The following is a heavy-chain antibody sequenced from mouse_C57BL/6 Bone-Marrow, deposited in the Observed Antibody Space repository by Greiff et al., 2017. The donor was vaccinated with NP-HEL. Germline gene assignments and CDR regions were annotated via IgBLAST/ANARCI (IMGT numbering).Heavy chain of an antibody. CDR1: GYSFTSGYY. Sequence: ESGPGLVKPSQSLSLTCSVTGYSFTSGYYWNWIRQFPGDKLECMGYIRYDGSNNYNQSFKNRISITRDTSKNTFFLQLSSLTTEDTATDYCAREWGGWLLLYWYWDVGGTGTTITVSS. V-gene: IGHV3-6*01. J-gene: IGHJ1*03. D-gene: IGHD2-3*01. CDR2: IRYDGSN. CDR3: AREWGGWLLLYWYWDV.